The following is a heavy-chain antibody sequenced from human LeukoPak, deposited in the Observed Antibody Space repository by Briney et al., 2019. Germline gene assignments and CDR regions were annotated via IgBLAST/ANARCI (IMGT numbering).Heavy chain of an antibody. CDR1: GGTFSSYA. CDR3: ARDGRGSITMVRGVIIRFDY. V-gene: IGHV1-69*13. CDR2: IIPIFGTA. J-gene: IGHJ4*02. D-gene: IGHD3-10*01. Sequence: SVKVSCKASGGTFSSYAISWVRQAPGQGLEWMGGIIPIFGTANYAQKFQGRVTITADESTSTAYMELSSLRSEDTAVYYCARDGRGSITMVRGVIIRFDYWGQGTLVTVSS.